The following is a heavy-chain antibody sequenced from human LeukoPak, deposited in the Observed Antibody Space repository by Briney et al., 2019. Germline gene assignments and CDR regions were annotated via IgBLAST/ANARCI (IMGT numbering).Heavy chain of an antibody. V-gene: IGHV3-7*01. Sequence: GGSLRLSCAASGFTFSSYWMNWARQAPGKGLEWVASINHNGNVNYYVDSVKGRFTISRDNAKNSLFLQMSSLRVEDTGVYYCARDGGYSGYDADCWGPGTLVTVSS. CDR2: INHNGNVN. D-gene: IGHD5-12*01. CDR1: GFTFSSYW. J-gene: IGHJ4*02. CDR3: ARDGGYSGYDADC.